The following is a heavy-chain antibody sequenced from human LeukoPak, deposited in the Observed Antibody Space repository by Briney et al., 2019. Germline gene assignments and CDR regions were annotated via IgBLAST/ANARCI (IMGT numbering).Heavy chain of an antibody. CDR1: GFTVSSNY. J-gene: IGHJ4*02. V-gene: IGHV3-66*01. D-gene: IGHD6-19*01. CDR3: ARDLIAVAGYIDY. CDR2: IYSGGST. Sequence: PGGSLRLSCAASGFTVSSNYMSWVGQAPGKGLEWVSLIYSGGSTYYADSVKGRFTISRDNSKNTLYLQMNSLRAEDTAVYYCARDLIAVAGYIDYWGQGTLVTVSS.